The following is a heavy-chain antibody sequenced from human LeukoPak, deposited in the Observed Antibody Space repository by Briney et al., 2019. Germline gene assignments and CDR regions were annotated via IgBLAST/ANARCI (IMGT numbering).Heavy chain of an antibody. CDR2: INPNSGGT. Sequence: GASLKVSCKASGYTFTGYYMHWVRQAPGQGLEWMGWINPNSGGTNYAQKFQGRVTMTRDTSISTAYMELSRLRSEDTAVYYCASRDSSGYYVAYWGQGTLVTVSS. V-gene: IGHV1-2*02. CDR1: GYTFTGYY. J-gene: IGHJ4*02. CDR3: ASRDSSGYYVAY. D-gene: IGHD3-22*01.